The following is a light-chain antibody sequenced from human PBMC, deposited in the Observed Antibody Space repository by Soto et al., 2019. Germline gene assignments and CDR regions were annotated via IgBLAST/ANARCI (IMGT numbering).Light chain of an antibody. CDR1: QDVSNY. V-gene: IGKV1-33*01. Sequence: DIQMTQSLSSLSASLGDRVTITCQARQDVSNYLNWYQQKLGKAPKRLIYDASNLETGVQSRFSGSGSGTDFSFTISSLQPEDFATDYCQQYSNLITFGQGTRLEIK. CDR2: DAS. J-gene: IGKJ5*01. CDR3: QQYSNLIT.